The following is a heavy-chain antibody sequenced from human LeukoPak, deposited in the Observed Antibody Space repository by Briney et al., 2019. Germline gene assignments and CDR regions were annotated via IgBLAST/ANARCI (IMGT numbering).Heavy chain of an antibody. V-gene: IGHV5-51*01. CDR2: IYPSDSDT. D-gene: IGHD2-2*01. CDR3: MRTPRLVAHAFYFDQ. J-gene: IGHJ4*02. Sequence: PGESLKISCKGFGYTFATYWIGWVRQMPGKGPEWMGTIYPSDSDTRYSPSFQGHVTISADKSITTAYLQWSSLKASDSAMYYCMRTPRLVAHAFYFDQWGRGTLVTVSS. CDR1: GYTFATYW.